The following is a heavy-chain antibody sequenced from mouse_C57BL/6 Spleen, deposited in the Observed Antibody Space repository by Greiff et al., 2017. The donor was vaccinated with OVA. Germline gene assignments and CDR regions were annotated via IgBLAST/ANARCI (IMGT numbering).Heavy chain of an antibody. V-gene: IGHV6-3*01. D-gene: IGHD4-1*01. J-gene: IGHJ2*01. Sequence: EVKLVESGGGLVQPGGSMKLSCVASGFTFRHYWMNWVRQSPEKGLEWVAQIRLKSDNYATHYAESVKWRFTISRDDSKSSVYLQMNNLRAEDTGMYYCTTLNWDGYWGQVTTLTVSS. CDR3: TTLNWDGY. CDR1: GFTFRHYW. CDR2: IRLKSDNYAT.